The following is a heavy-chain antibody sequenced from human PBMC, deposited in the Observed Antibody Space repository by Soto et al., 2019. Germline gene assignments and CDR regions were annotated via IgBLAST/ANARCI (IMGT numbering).Heavy chain of an antibody. CDR1: GFTLDTYG. D-gene: IGHD2-21*01. CDR3: ARDWGACTPGECYSHGFDL. J-gene: IGHJ3*01. V-gene: IGHV3-33*01. Sequence: QEQLVDSGGGMVQPGGSLRLSCAVSGFTLDTYGMHWVRQAAGQGLEWVAVSWHDGRHLDYADSVRGRFTVFRDDSKNTLFLEMNGLRGDDTAVYYCARDWGACTPGECYSHGFDLWGQGTLVTFSS. CDR2: SWHDGRHL.